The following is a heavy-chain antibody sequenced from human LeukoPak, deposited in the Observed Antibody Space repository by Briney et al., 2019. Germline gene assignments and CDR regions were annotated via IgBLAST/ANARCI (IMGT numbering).Heavy chain of an antibody. V-gene: IGHV4-59*01. CDR1: GDSMSSYY. CDR3: ARDRRDTSMVWDY. CDR2: IYYSGHT. D-gene: IGHD5-18*01. Sequence: SETLSLTCTVSGDSMSSYYWSWIRQPPGKGLEWIGYIYYSGHTNYNPSLKSRVTISVDTSKNQFSLKMRSVTAADTAVYYCARDRRDTSMVWDYWGQGTLVTVSS. J-gene: IGHJ4*02.